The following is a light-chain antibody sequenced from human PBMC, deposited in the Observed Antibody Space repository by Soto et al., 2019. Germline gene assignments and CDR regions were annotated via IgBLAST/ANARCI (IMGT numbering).Light chain of an antibody. V-gene: IGKV1-9*01. CDR1: QGISSN. Sequence: HLTQSPSSLSASVGDRVTITCRASQGISSNLAWYQQKPGRAPKLLIFGASTLQSGVPSRFSGSGSGTDFTLTISSLQPEDFAFYYCQQGNTWPWTFGQGTKVE. J-gene: IGKJ1*01. CDR3: QQGNTWPWT. CDR2: GAS.